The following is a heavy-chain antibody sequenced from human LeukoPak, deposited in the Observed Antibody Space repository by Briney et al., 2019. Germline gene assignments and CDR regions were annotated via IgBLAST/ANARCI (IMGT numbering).Heavy chain of an antibody. CDR1: GVSLNDYY. V-gene: IGHV4-34*01. CDR2: ISHLGIL. Sequence: SETLSLTCAVHGVSLNDYYWSWLRQPPGKGVEGFMQISHLGILNYNPSLKSRVPLSVYTSLNQFSLRLSSMTAADTAVYFCARVLRYTFGFADYWGQGVPVTVSS. D-gene: IGHD3-16*01. CDR3: ARVLRYTFGFADY. J-gene: IGHJ4*02.